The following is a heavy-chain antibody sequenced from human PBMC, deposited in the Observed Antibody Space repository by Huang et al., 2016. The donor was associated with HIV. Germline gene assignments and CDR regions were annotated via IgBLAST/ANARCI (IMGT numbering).Heavy chain of an antibody. CDR2: IYYSRSP. D-gene: IGHD3-9*01. V-gene: IGHV4-59*11. Sequence: QVQLQESGPGLVKPSGTLSLTCSVSGDSISSQYWGWIRPPPGKGLEWIGTIYYSRSPSYNPSLKRRVTMSVGTSKNQFALKLNYVTAADAAVYYWARYDVLTGANYYMDVWGIESTVIVSS. CDR3: ARYDVLTGANYYMDV. J-gene: IGHJ6*03. CDR1: GDSISSQY.